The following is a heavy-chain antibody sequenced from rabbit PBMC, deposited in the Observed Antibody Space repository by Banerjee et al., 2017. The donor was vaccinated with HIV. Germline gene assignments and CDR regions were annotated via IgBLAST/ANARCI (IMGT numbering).Heavy chain of an antibody. CDR1: GFTISSYH. D-gene: IGHD2-1*01. J-gene: IGHJ4*01. V-gene: IGHV1S47*01. CDR2: IYNGDGTT. Sequence: EESGGDLVTPGGTLTLTCTASGFTISSYHMCWVRQAPGKGLEWIACIYNGDGTTYYASWVNGRFTISSHNAQNTVFLQMTSLTTADTATYFCARDYDDYGDWAFDVWGPGTLVTVS. CDR3: ARDYDDYGDWAFDV.